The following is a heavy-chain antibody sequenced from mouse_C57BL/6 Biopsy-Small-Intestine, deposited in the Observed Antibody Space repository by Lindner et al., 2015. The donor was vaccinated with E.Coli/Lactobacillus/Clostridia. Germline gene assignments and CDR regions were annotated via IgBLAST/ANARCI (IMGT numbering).Heavy chain of an antibody. CDR1: AYTLINYG. J-gene: IGHJ1*01. CDR3: ARVNDYYYYMDV. V-gene: IGHV14-1*02. Sequence: SVKVSCKASAYTLINYGLSWVRQAPGQGLEWMGWTSPYNGNTNYAQKLQGRVTMTTDTSTNTAHMELKTLRSDDTAVYYCARVNDYYYYMDVWGQGTTVTVST. CDR2: TSPYNGNT. D-gene: IGHD2-12*01.